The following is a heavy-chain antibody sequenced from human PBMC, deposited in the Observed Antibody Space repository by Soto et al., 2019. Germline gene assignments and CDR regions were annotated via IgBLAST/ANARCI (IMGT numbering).Heavy chain of an antibody. CDR1: GFTFSSYS. V-gene: IGHV3-21*01. CDR3: ARDHSGSYYFHYYYGMDV. D-gene: IGHD1-26*01. Sequence: SLRLSCAASGFTFSSYSMNWVRQAPGKGLEWVSSISSSSSYIYYADSVKGRFTISRDNAKNSLYLQMNSLRAEDTAVYYCARDHSGSYYFHYYYGMDVWGQGTTVTVSS. CDR2: ISSSSSYI. J-gene: IGHJ6*02.